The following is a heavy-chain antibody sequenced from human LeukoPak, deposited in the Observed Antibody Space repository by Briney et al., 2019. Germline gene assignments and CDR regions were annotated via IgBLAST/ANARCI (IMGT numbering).Heavy chain of an antibody. V-gene: IGHV1-69*04. J-gene: IGHJ3*02. D-gene: IGHD2-15*01. CDR2: IIPILGIA. CDR3: ARGGSTSTAGAFDI. Sequence: SAKVSCKASGGTFSSYAISWVRQAPGQGLEWMGRIIPILGIANYAQKFQGRVTITADKSTSTAYMELSSLRSEDTAVYYCARGGSTSTAGAFDIWGQGTMVTVSS. CDR1: GGTFSSYA.